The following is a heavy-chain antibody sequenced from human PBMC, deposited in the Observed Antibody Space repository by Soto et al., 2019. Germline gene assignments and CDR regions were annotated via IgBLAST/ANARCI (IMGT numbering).Heavy chain of an antibody. Sequence: ASVKVSCKASGYTFNTYDINWVRQAPGQGPEWMGWMSPNNGNTGYAEKFQGRVTMTRDTSKGVAYMELSSLTSEDTAVYYCARGVDAGVDYWGQGALVTVSS. CDR1: GYTFNTYD. D-gene: IGHD3-9*01. CDR2: MSPNNGNT. V-gene: IGHV1-8*01. CDR3: ARGVDAGVDY. J-gene: IGHJ4*02.